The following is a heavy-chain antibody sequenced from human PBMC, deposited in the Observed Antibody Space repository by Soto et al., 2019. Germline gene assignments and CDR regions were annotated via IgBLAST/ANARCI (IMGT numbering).Heavy chain of an antibody. Sequence: ASVKVSCKASGYTFTSYAMHWVRQAPGQRLEWMGWINAGNGNTKYSQKFQGRVTITSDTSASTAYMELSSLRSEDTAVYYCARVCITIFGVVTPQIYGMDVWGQGTTVTVSS. D-gene: IGHD3-3*01. J-gene: IGHJ6*02. CDR3: ARVCITIFGVVTPQIYGMDV. CDR1: GYTFTSYA. V-gene: IGHV1-3*01. CDR2: INAGNGNT.